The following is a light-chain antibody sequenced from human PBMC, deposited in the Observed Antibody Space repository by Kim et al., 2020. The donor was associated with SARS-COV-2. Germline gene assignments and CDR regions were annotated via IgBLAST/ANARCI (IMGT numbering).Light chain of an antibody. Sequence: SASVGDRVTITCRASQSVNKHLHWYQHRPGKAPKLLINAASSLESGVPSRFSGSGSGTDFTLTISSVQPEDFGTYYCQQTYSIPLVFSQGTKLEI. CDR1: QSVNKH. J-gene: IGKJ2*01. CDR3: QQTYSIPLV. CDR2: AAS. V-gene: IGKV1-39*01.